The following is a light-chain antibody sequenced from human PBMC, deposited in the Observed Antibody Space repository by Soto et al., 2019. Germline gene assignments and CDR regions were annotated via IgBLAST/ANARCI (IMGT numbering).Light chain of an antibody. V-gene: IGKV1-27*01. Sequence: DIQMTQAPSSLSASVGDRVTITCRARQDISTYLAWYQQKPGKVPKLLISAAYTLQSGVPPRFSGSGSGTDFTLTISSLQPEDFATYYCQKYDNAPLTCGGGTKVEIK. CDR3: QKYDNAPLT. CDR2: AAY. CDR1: QDISTY. J-gene: IGKJ4*01.